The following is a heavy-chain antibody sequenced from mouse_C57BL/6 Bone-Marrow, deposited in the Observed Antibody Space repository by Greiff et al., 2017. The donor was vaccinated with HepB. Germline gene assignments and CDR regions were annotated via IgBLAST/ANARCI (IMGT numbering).Heavy chain of an antibody. CDR1: EYEFPSHD. CDR3: ARHNYYGSSSDYAMDY. D-gene: IGHD1-1*01. V-gene: IGHV5-2*01. CDR2: INSDGGST. J-gene: IGHJ4*01. Sequence: EVHLVESGGGLVQPGESLKLSCESNEYEFPSHDMSWVRKTPEKRLELVAAINSDGGSTYYPDTMERRFIISRDNTKKTLYLQMSSLRSEDTALYYCARHNYYGSSSDYAMDYWGQGTSVTVSS.